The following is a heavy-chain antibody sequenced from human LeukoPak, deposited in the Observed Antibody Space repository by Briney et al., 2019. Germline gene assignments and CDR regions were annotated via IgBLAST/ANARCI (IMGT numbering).Heavy chain of an antibody. J-gene: IGHJ4*02. CDR1: GFTFSDYY. Sequence: GGSLRLSCAASGFTFSDYYMSWIRQAPGKGLEWVSYLSSSSSYTNYADSVKGRFTISRDNAKNSLYLQMNSLRAEDTAVYYCARDLSYYYGSGRGFDYWGQGTLVTVSS. CDR3: ARDLSYYYGSGRGFDY. D-gene: IGHD3-10*01. CDR2: LSSSSSYT. V-gene: IGHV3-11*06.